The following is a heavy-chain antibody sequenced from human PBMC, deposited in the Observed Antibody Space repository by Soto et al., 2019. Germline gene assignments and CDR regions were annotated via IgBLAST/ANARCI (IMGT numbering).Heavy chain of an antibody. CDR3: ARSRIFPYNSGVSFSALDV. V-gene: IGHV2-70*17. CDR1: GISLSALDTC. D-gene: IGHD3-3*02. J-gene: IGHJ6*02. CDR2: LDWEGDT. Sequence: SGPTLGNAAQTLRLTCTLSGISLSALDTCVRWIRQPPGKALEWLARLDWEGDTFYNSSLKTRLAVSNDPSNHQVVLTMTNMDPADTATFFCARSRIFPYNSGVSFSALDVWRPGT.